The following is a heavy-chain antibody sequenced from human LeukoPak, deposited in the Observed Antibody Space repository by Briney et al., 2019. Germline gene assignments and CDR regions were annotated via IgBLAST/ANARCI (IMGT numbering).Heavy chain of an antibody. J-gene: IGHJ3*02. CDR1: GFTFSTYG. V-gene: IGHV3-30*02. CDR2: IRYDGTNK. D-gene: IGHD1-26*01. Sequence: PGGSLRPSCAASGFTFSTYGMHWVRQAPGKGLEWVAFIRYDGTNKNYVDSVKGRFTISRDNSKNTLYLQMNSLGAEDTAVYYCAKESGDHFEAFDIWGQGTMVTVSS. CDR3: AKESGDHFEAFDI.